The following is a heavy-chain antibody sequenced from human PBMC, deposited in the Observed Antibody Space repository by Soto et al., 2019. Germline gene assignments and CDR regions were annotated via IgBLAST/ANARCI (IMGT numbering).Heavy chain of an antibody. CDR2: ISSSGSYI. CDR1: GFTFSSHN. D-gene: IGHD2-2*01. Sequence: PGGSLRLSCAASGFTFSSHNMNWVRQAPGKGLEWVSSISSSGSYIYYADSLKGRFTISRDNARSSLFLQMNSLRAEDTAMYYCATERGYCSSTTCTFYGMDVWGQGTTVTVSS. J-gene: IGHJ6*02. CDR3: ATERGYCSSTTCTFYGMDV. V-gene: IGHV3-21*01.